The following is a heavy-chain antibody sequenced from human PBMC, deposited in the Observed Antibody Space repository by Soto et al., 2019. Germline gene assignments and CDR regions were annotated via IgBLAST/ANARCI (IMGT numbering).Heavy chain of an antibody. D-gene: IGHD3-22*01. CDR3: ARLAIYDSSGPLWFDP. CDR1: GYSFTSYW. Sequence: PGESLKISCKGSGYSFTSYWIGWVRQMPGKGLEGMGIIYPGDSDTRYSPSFQGQVTISADKSISTAYLQWSSLKASDTAKYYCARLAIYDSSGPLWFDPWGQGTLVTVSS. CDR2: IYPGDSDT. V-gene: IGHV5-51*01. J-gene: IGHJ5*02.